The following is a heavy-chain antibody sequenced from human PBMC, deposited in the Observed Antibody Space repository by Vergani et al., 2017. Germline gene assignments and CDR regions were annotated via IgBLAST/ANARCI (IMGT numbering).Heavy chain of an antibody. CDR1: GGSFSGYY. Sequence: QVQLQQWGAGLLKPSETLYPTCAVYGGSFSGYYWSWIRQPPGKGLEWMGEINHSGSTNYNPSLKSRVTISVDTSKNQFSLKLSSVTAADTAVYYCASELSVLSVAGHYYYYYGMDVWGQGP. V-gene: IGHV4-34*01. D-gene: IGHD6-19*01. CDR2: INHSGST. J-gene: IGHJ6*02. CDR3: ASELSVLSVAGHYYYYYGMDV.